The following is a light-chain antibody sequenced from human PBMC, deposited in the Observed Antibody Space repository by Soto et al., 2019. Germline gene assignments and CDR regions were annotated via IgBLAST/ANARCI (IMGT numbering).Light chain of an antibody. CDR2: DAS. Sequence: GDRVTITCRASQGIRSYLAWYQQRPGKAPELLIYDASSLESGVPSRFSGSGSGTEFTLTISRLQPDDFATYYCQQYNSFPWTFGQGTKVDI. CDR1: QGIRSY. CDR3: QQYNSFPWT. V-gene: IGKV1-13*02. J-gene: IGKJ1*01.